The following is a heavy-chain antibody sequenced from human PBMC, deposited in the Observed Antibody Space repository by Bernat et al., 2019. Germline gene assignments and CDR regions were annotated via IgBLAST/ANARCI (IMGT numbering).Heavy chain of an antibody. V-gene: IGHV3-30*01. CDR1: GFTFRSYT. D-gene: IGHD3-3*01. Sequence: QVQLVESGGGVVQPGRSLRLSCAASGFTFRSYTMHWVRQAPGKGLEWVAIISYDGSKKYYVDSVRGRFTISRDNSKNTLYLQMNSLRAEDTAVYYCARDLTIFEVIIMDDAFDIWGQGTMVTVSS. CDR3: ARDLTIFEVIIMDDAFDI. CDR2: ISYDGSKK. J-gene: IGHJ3*02.